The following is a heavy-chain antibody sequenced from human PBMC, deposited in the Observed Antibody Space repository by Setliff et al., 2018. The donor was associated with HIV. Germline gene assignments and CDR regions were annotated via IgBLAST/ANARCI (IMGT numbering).Heavy chain of an antibody. CDR3: ATDRLEQPELEWLLVGTDAFGI. J-gene: IGHJ3*02. CDR2: INSDDYT. D-gene: IGHD3-3*01. Sequence: PGGSLRLSCAVSGFNVNNKYMTWVRQAPGKGLEWVSIINSDDYTKYADSLKGRFTISRDTSKNTLYLQMNSLRAEDTAVYYCATDRLEQPELEWLLVGTDAFGIWGQGTMVTVSS. CDR1: GFNVNNKY. V-gene: IGHV3-66*01.